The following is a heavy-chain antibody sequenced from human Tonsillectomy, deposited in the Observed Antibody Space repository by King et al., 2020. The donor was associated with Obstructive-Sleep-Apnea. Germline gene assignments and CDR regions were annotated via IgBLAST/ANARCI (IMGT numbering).Heavy chain of an antibody. V-gene: IGHV1-69*01. J-gene: IGHJ6*02. CDR1: GGTFSSYA. D-gene: IGHD2-2*01. CDR3: ASGVXPAALYYYGMDV. CDR2: SSPIFGTA. Sequence: QLVQSGAEVKKPGSSVXVSCKXSGGTFSSYAISWVRQAPGQGLEWMGGSSPIFGTANYAQKFQGRVTSTADESTSTACSELRSLRCXDTAVCYCASGVXPAALYYYGMDVWGQGTXVTVSS.